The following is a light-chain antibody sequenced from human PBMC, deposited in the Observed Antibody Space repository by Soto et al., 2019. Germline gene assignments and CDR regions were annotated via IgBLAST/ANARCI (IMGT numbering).Light chain of an antibody. CDR2: EVS. Sequence: QSALTQPASVSGSPGQSITITCTVTSSDVGGYNFVSWYQQHPGNAPKPMIYEVSNRPSGVSDRFSGSKSGNTASLTISGLQAEDEADYYCSSFTTSNTWMFGGGTKVTVL. V-gene: IGLV2-14*01. J-gene: IGLJ3*02. CDR1: SSDVGGYNF. CDR3: SSFTTSNTWM.